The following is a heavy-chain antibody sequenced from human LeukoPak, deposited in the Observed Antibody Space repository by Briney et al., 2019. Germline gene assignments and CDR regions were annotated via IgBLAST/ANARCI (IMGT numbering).Heavy chain of an antibody. J-gene: IGHJ4*02. D-gene: IGHD2-15*01. Sequence: PGGSLRLSCAASGFTFSDHYMDWVRQAPGKGLEWVGRTRNKANSYTTEYAASVKGRFTISRDDSKNSLYLQMNSLKTEDTAVYYCARAGRGAIDYWGQGTLVTVSS. CDR1: GFTFSDHY. CDR2: TRNKANSYTT. V-gene: IGHV3-72*01. CDR3: ARAGRGAIDY.